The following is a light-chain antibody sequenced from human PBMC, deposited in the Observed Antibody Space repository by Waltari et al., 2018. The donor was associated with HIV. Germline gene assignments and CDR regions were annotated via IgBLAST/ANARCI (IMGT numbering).Light chain of an antibody. CDR2: AAS. J-gene: IGKJ3*01. Sequence: DIQLNQSPYFLSASVGDRVTITCRASQGISSYLAWYQQKPGKAPKLLMYAASTLQSWVPSRFSGSGSGTDFTLPISSLQPEDFATYYCLHLNSYPLTFGPGTKVEIK. CDR3: LHLNSYPLT. V-gene: IGKV1-9*01. CDR1: QGISSY.